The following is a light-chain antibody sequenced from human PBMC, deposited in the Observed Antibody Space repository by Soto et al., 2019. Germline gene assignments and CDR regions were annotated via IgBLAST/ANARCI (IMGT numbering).Light chain of an antibody. CDR1: QSVSSN. J-gene: IGKJ1*01. Sequence: EIVMTQSPATLSVSPGERATLSCRASQSVSSNLAWYQQKPGQAPRLLIYGASTSATGIPARFSGSGSGTEFTLTIRSLQSEDFAVYSCHHQGTFGQGTKVEIK. CDR3: HHQGT. CDR2: GAS. V-gene: IGKV3-15*01.